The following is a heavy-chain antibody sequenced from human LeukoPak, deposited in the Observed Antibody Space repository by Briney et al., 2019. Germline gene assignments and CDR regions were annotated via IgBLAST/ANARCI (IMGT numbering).Heavy chain of an antibody. J-gene: IGHJ6*03. CDR2: IYYSGST. CDR3: ARSSLEAAGRYYYYYYMDV. Sequence: SETLALTCTVSGGSISSSSYYWGWIRQPPGKGLEWIGSIYYSGSTYYNPSLKSRVTISVDTSKNQFSLKLSSVTAADTAVYYCARSSLEAAGRYYYYYYMDVWGKGTTVTLSS. CDR1: GGSISSSSYY. V-gene: IGHV4-39*01. D-gene: IGHD6-13*01.